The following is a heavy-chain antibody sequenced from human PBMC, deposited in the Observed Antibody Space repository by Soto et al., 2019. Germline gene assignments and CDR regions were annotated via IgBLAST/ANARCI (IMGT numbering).Heavy chain of an antibody. V-gene: IGHV4-4*02. Sequence: ASETLCVRWALCGGCVRSREWAGWVRQPPGKGLEWIGEIYHSGSTNYNPSLKSRVTISVDKSKNQFSLKLSSVTAADTAVYYCARSGDYERLLDYWGQGTLVTVSS. CDR1: GGCVRSREW. CDR3: ARSGDYERLLDY. D-gene: IGHD4-17*01. CDR2: IYHSGST. J-gene: IGHJ4*02.